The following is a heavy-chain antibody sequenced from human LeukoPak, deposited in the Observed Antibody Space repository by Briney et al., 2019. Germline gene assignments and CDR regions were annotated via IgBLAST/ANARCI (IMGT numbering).Heavy chain of an antibody. Sequence: QPGGSLRLSCAASGFTVSSNYMSWVRQAPGKGLEWVSVIYSGGSTYYADSVKGRFTISRDNSKNTLYLQMNSLRAEDTAVYCCARSPPLPIVRGPPPHVDYWGQGALVTVSS. CDR2: IYSGGST. J-gene: IGHJ4*02. V-gene: IGHV3-53*01. CDR3: ARSPPLPIVRGPPPHVDY. CDR1: GFTVSSNY. D-gene: IGHD3-10*01.